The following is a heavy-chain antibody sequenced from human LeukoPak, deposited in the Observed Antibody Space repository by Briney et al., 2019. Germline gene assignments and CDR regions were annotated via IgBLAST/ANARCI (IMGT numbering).Heavy chain of an antibody. Sequence: GGSLRLSCAASGFTFSSYAMHWVRQAPGKGLEWVAVISYHGSNKYYADSVKGRFTISRDNSKNTLYLQMNSLRAEDTAVYYCARDRVTFGGVIVIDLLDAFDIWGQGTMVTVSS. CDR2: ISYHGSNK. D-gene: IGHD3-16*02. CDR1: GFTFSSYA. CDR3: ARDRVTFGGVIVIDLLDAFDI. V-gene: IGHV3-30-3*01. J-gene: IGHJ3*02.